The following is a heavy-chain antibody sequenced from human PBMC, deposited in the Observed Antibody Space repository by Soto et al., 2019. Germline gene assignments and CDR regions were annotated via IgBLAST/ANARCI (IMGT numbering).Heavy chain of an antibody. J-gene: IGHJ6*02. V-gene: IGHV3-74*01. CDR2: INSDGSST. CDR3: AREPPSPDYYYYYGMDV. Sequence: PGGSLRLSYAPSGFTFSSYWMHWVRQAPGKGLVWVSRINSDGSSTSYADSVKGRFTISRDYAKNTLYLQMNSLRAEDTAVYYCAREPPSPDYYYYYGMDVWGQGTTVTVSS. CDR1: GFTFSSYW.